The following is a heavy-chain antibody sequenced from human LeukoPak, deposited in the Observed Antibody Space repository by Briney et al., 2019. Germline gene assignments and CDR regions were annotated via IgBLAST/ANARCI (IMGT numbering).Heavy chain of an antibody. CDR2: IYYSGST. J-gene: IGHJ4*02. V-gene: IGHV4-59*01. CDR3: ARDSEMEGGFDY. Sequence: SETLSLTCTVSGGSISSYYWSWIRQPPGKGLEWIGYIYYSGSTNYNPSLKSRVTISVDTSKNQFSLKLSSVTAADTAVYYCARDSEMEGGFDYRGQGTLVTVSS. D-gene: IGHD5-24*01. CDR1: GGSISSYY.